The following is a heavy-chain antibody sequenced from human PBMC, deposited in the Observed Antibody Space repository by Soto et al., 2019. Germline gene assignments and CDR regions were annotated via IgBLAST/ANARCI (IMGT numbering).Heavy chain of an antibody. J-gene: IGHJ4*02. D-gene: IGHD6-6*01. CDR1: GFTFSSYS. V-gene: IGHV3-48*02. CDR3: ARDFARIAARPDRVSPFFDY. Sequence: GGSLRLSCAASGFTFSSYSMNWVRQAPGKGLECFSYISSSSITIYYAYSVKGRFTISRDNAKNSLYLQMNSLRDEDTAVYYCARDFARIAARPDRVSPFFDYWGQETLVTVSS. CDR2: ISSSSITI.